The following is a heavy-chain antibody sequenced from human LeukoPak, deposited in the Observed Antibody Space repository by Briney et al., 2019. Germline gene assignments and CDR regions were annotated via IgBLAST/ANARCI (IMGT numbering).Heavy chain of an antibody. CDR2: VYFSEST. Sequence: SETLSLTCTVSGGSISSYFWNWIRQPPGKGLEWIGYVYFSESTNYNPSLKSRLTISVDTPNNQFSLKLSSVTAADTAVYYCARGDGNYYYYYGMDVWGQGTTVTVSS. V-gene: IGHV4-59*01. CDR1: GGSISSYF. CDR3: ARGDGNYYYYYGMDV. D-gene: IGHD1-1*01. J-gene: IGHJ6*02.